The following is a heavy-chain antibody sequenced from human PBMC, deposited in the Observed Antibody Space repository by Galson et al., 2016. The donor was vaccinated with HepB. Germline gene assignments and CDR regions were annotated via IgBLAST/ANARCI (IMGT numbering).Heavy chain of an antibody. CDR2: ISSSSDYI. CDR3: ARDLQTGPFEY. Sequence: SLRLSCAASGFSFSNYSMNWVRQAPGKGLEWVSSISSSSDYIDYADSVKGRFTISRDNAKSSPYLQMKSMRAEDTAVYYCARDLQTGPFEYWGQGTLVAVSS. CDR1: GFSFSNYS. V-gene: IGHV3-21*01. J-gene: IGHJ4*02.